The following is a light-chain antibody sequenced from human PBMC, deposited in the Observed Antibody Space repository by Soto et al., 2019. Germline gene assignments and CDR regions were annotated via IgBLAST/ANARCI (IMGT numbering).Light chain of an antibody. CDR3: AAWYESLKCYV. J-gene: IGLJ1*01. V-gene: IGLV1-44*01. Sequence: QSVLTQPPSASAPPGQGVTISCSGSSSNVGTNTVTWYQQLSGTAPKLLIYTDNFRSSGVPERFSGSKSGTSASLAISGRQPDDEADYYCAAWYESLKCYVFGTGTKLTVL. CDR2: TDN. CDR1: SSNVGTNT.